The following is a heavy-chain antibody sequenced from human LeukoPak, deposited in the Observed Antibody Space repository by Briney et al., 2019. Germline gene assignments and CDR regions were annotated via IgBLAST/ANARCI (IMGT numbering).Heavy chain of an antibody. V-gene: IGHV3-21*01. CDR2: ISSSSSYI. CDR3: ARDLPDSYGYLRADY. D-gene: IGHD5-18*01. Sequence: PGGSLSLSCAASGFTFSSYSMNWVRQAPGKGLEWVSSISSSSSYIYYADSVKGRFTISRDNAKNSLYLQMNSLRAEDTAVYYCARDLPDSYGYLRADYWGQGTLVTVSS. CDR1: GFTFSSYS. J-gene: IGHJ4*02.